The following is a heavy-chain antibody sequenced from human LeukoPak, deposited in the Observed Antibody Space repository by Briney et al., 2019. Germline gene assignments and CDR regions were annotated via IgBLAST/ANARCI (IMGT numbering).Heavy chain of an antibody. D-gene: IGHD4-11*01. V-gene: IGHV4-38-2*01. CDR1: GYSISSGYY. Sequence: PSETLSLTYAVSGYSISSGYYWGWIRQPPGKGLEWIGIIYHRGSTYYNPSLKSRFTISVDTSKNHFSLKLSSVTAADTAVYYXARGTATVITYYYYYMDVWGKGTTVTVSS. CDR3: ARGTATVITYYYYYMDV. CDR2: IYHRGST. J-gene: IGHJ6*03.